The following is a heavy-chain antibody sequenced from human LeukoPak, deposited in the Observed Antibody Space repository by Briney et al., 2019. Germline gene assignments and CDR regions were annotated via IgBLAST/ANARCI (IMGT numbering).Heavy chain of an antibody. Sequence: SETLSLTCTVAGGSISNDYWSWVRQPPGKGLEWIGYIYYSGSTTYNPSLKSRVTISVDTSKNQFSLKLSSVTAADTAVYYCARRALVHYFDYWGQGTLVTVSS. CDR2: IYYSGST. D-gene: IGHD2-21*01. CDR3: ARRALVHYFDY. CDR1: GGSISNDY. J-gene: IGHJ4*02. V-gene: IGHV4-59*08.